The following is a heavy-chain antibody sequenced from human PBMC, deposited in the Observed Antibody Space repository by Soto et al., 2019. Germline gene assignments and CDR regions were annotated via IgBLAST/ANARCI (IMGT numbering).Heavy chain of an antibody. CDR2: IYYSGST. J-gene: IGHJ4*02. Sequence: SETLFLTCTVSGDSISGSSNFWGWIRQPPGKGLEWIGYIYYSGSTNYNPSLKSRVTISVDTSKNQFSLKLSSVTAADTAVYYCARSAYGDYVDYRGQGTLVTVSS. D-gene: IGHD4-17*01. CDR1: GDSISGSSNF. CDR3: ARSAYGDYVDY. V-gene: IGHV4-61*05.